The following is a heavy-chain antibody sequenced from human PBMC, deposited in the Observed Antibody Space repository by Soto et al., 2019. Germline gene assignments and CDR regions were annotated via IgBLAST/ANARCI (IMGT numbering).Heavy chain of an antibody. CDR1: GGSISSSSYY. CDR3: ARNLLEDNWNYFWFDP. V-gene: IGHV4-39*01. D-gene: IGHD1-7*01. CDR2: IYYSGST. Sequence: PSETLSLTCTVSGGSISSSSYYWGWIRQPPGKGLEWIGSIYYSGSTYYNPSLKSRVTISVDTSKNQFSLKLSSVTAADTAVYYCARNLLEDNWNYFWFDPWGQGTLVTVSS. J-gene: IGHJ5*02.